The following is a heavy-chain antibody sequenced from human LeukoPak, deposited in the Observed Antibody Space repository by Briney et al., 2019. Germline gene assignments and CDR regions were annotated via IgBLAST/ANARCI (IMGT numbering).Heavy chain of an antibody. D-gene: IGHD3-9*01. V-gene: IGHV1-2*02. J-gene: IGHJ4*02. CDR2: VNLNSGGT. CDR3: ARSPHILTGENFDY. Sequence: ASVKVSSKTSGYTFTDVYMHWVRQAPGQGLEWMGWVNLNSGGTNFAQKFQGRVSMTRDTSISTAYMQLSRLRFDDTAVYYCARSPHILTGENFDYWGQGTLLTVSS. CDR1: GYTFTDVY.